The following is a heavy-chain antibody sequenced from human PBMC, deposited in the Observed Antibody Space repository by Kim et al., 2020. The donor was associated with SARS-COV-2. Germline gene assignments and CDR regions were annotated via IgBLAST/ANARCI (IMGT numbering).Heavy chain of an antibody. J-gene: IGHJ3*02. CDR3: ARELGYYDSSGTGLDAFDI. D-gene: IGHD3-22*01. Sequence: SVKVSCKASGGTFSSYAISWVRQAPGQGLEWMGGIIPIFGTANYAQKFQGRVTITADESTSTAYMELSILRSEDTAVYYCARELGYYDSSGTGLDAFDIWGQGTMV. CDR1: GGTFSSYA. V-gene: IGHV1-69*13. CDR2: IIPIFGTA.